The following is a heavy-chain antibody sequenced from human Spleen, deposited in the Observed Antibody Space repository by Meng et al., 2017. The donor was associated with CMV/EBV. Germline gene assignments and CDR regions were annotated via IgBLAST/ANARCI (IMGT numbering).Heavy chain of an antibody. D-gene: IGHD3-3*01. J-gene: IGHJ4*02. CDR3: ARGARILSTEGGYYFDY. CDR2: ISAYNGNT. V-gene: IGHV1-18*01. CDR1: GYTFTSHG. Sequence: ASVKVSCKASGYTFTSHGISWVRQAPGQGLEWMGWISAYNGNTNYAQKLQGKVTMTTDTSPSTAYMELRSLRSDDSAVYYCARGARILSTEGGYYFDYWAQGTLVTVSS.